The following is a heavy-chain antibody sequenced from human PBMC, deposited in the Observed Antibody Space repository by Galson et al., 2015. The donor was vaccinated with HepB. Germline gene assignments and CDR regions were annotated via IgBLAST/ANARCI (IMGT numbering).Heavy chain of an antibody. CDR3: ARDRKGLRNSFDI. CDR2: ISSYNGNT. V-gene: IGHV1-18*01. D-gene: IGHD1-14*01. CDR1: GYTFTSYG. Sequence: SVKVSCKASGYTFTSYGISWVRQAPGQGLEWMGWISSYNGNTNYAQKFQGRVTMTTATSTSTGHIEVRSLRSDDTAVYYCARDRKGLRNSFDIWGQGTMVTVSS. J-gene: IGHJ3*02.